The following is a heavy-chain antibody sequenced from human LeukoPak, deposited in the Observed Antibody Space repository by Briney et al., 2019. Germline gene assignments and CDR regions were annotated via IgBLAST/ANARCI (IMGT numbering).Heavy chain of an antibody. CDR1: GFIFGDYA. CDR3: TRGMRIGYNYLNYFDY. J-gene: IGHJ4*02. V-gene: IGHV3-49*04. D-gene: IGHD5-24*01. CDR2: TRSKAYGGAS. Sequence: GRSLRLSCITSGFIFGDYAINWVRHAPGEGLQWVGCTRSKAYGGASLYAAAVRGRFTISRDDSTSIAYLQMDSLKTEDTAIYYCTRGMRIGYNYLNYFDYWGQGSLVTVYS.